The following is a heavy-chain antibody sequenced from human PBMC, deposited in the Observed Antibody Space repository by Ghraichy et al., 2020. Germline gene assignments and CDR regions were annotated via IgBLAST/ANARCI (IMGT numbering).Heavy chain of an antibody. CDR3: AKALPSYYYGSVSYYYGLDV. J-gene: IGHJ6*02. CDR2: ISGSGGST. CDR1: GFTFSSYA. D-gene: IGHD3-10*01. V-gene: IGHV3-23*01. Sequence: GGSLRLSCAASGFTFSSYAMSWVRQAPGKGLEWVSGISGSGGSTYYADSVKGRFTISRDNSKNTLYLQMNSLRAEDTAVYYCAKALPSYYYGSVSYYYGLDVWGQGTTVTVSS.